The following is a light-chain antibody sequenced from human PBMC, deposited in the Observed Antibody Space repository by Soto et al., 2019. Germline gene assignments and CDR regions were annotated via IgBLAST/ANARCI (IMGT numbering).Light chain of an antibody. CDR3: ASWDDRLGAVI. V-gene: IGLV1-47*02. CDR2: RIN. Sequence: QSVLTQPPSASGTPGQKVFISCSGSSSNIGGTNYAYWYQQLPGAAPKLLMHRINLRPSGVPERISVSKFGTAASLAISGLRSEEEAVYYCASWDDRLGAVIFGGGTKVTVL. CDR1: SSNIGGTNY. J-gene: IGLJ2*01.